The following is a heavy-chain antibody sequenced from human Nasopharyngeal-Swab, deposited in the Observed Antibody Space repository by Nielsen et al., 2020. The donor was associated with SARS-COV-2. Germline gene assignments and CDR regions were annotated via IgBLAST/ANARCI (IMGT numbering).Heavy chain of an antibody. CDR1: GGSISSGGYY. V-gene: IGHV4-31*03. CDR2: IYYSGST. CDR3: ARAVAGRNWYFDL. J-gene: IGHJ2*01. Sequence: SKTLSLTCTVSGGSISSGGYYWSWIRQHPGKGLEWIGYIYYSGSTYYNPSLKSRVTISVDTSKNQFSLKLSSVTAADTAVYYCARAVAGRNWYFDLWGRGTLVTVSS. D-gene: IGHD6-19*01.